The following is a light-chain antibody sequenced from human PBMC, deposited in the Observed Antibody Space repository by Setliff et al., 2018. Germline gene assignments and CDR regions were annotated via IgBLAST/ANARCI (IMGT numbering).Light chain of an antibody. Sequence: QSVLTQPASVSGSPGQSITISCTGTSNDVGGYNYVSWYQQYPNKAPELMIYDVNNRPSGLSNRFSGSKSGNTASLTISGLQAEDEADYYCSSYTATGTVAFGGGTKVTVL. CDR2: DVN. CDR1: SNDVGGYNY. V-gene: IGLV2-14*01. CDR3: SSYTATGTVA. J-gene: IGLJ2*01.